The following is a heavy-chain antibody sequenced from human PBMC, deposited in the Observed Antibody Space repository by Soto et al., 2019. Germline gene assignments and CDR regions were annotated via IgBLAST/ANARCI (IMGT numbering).Heavy chain of an antibody. CDR3: AAGSTYYYDRGGGGDY. CDR1: GCTFTSSA. CDR2: IVVGSGNT. V-gene: IGHV1-58*01. J-gene: IGHJ4*02. Sequence: EASVKVSCKASGCTFTSSAVQWVRQARGQRLEWIGWIVVGSGNTNYAQKFQERVTITRDMSTSTAYMELSSLRSEDTAVYYCAAGSTYYYDRGGGGDYWGQGTLVTVSS. D-gene: IGHD3-22*01.